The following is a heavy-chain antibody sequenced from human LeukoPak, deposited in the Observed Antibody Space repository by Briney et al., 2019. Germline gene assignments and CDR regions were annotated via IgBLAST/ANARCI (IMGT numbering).Heavy chain of an antibody. CDR2: XSYDGSNK. V-gene: IGHV3-30-3*01. J-gene: IGHJ4*02. CDR1: GFTFSSYA. Sequence: GGSLRLSCAASGFTFSSYAMHWVRQAPGKGLXXXXXXSYDGSNKYYADSVKGRFTISRDNSKNTLYLQMNSLRAEDTAVYYCAREGVGGYSSTGVFDYWGQGTLVTVSS. CDR3: AREGVGGYSSTGVFDY. D-gene: IGHD6-13*01.